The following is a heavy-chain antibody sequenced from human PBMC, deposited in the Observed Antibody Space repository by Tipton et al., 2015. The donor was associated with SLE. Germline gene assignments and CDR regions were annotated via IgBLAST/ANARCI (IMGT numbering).Heavy chain of an antibody. Sequence: SLRLSCAASGFSFSSYALHWVRQAPGKGLEWVAVISYEGSKKYYADAVKGRFTISRDNSKNTLYLQMNSLRAEDTAVYYCARDMAKYYDFWSGYYMVYWGQGTLVTVSS. CDR2: ISYEGSKK. CDR3: ARDMAKYYDFWSGYYMVY. D-gene: IGHD3-3*01. V-gene: IGHV3-30*04. CDR1: GFSFSSYA. J-gene: IGHJ4*02.